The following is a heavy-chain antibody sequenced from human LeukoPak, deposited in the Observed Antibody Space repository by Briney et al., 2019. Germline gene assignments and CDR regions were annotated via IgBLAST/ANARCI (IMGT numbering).Heavy chain of an antibody. CDR3: ANRGTVTRYDYYYGMDV. D-gene: IGHD4-17*01. Sequence: GGSLRLSCVGSGFTFSSYWMTWVRQAPGKGLEWVANIDQDESEKYYVDSVKGRFTISRDNSKNTLYLQMNSLRAEDTAVYYCANRGTVTRYDYYYGMDVWGQGTTVTVSS. CDR1: GFTFSSYW. V-gene: IGHV3-7*03. J-gene: IGHJ6*02. CDR2: IDQDESEK.